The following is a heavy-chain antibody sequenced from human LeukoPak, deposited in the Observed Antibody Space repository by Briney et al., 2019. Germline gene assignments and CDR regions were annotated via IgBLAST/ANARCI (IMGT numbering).Heavy chain of an antibody. CDR2: IYYSGST. D-gene: IGHD3-16*01. V-gene: IGHV4-31*03. CDR3: ARAQIEYGLARDVYDAFDI. J-gene: IGHJ3*02. Sequence: PSQTLSLTCTVSGGSISSGGYYWSWIRQHPGKGLEWIGYIYYSGSTYYNPSLKSRVTISVDTSKNQFSLKLSSVTAADTAVYYCARAQIEYGLARDVYDAFDIWGQGTMVTVSS. CDR1: GGSISSGGYY.